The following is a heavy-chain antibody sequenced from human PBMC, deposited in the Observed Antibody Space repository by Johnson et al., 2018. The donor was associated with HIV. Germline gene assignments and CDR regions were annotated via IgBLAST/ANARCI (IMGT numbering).Heavy chain of an antibody. CDR2: VDTAANT. CDR3: ARGSYDGDAFDV. CDR1: GFTISNYD. Sequence: VQLVESGGGLVQPGGSLRLSCAASGFTISNYDMHWVRQAPGKRLEWVSGVDTAANTYYTGSVKGRFTIARENDKNSLYLQVKSLSAEDTALYYCARGSYDGDAFDVWGQGTMVTVSS. D-gene: IGHD1-26*01. J-gene: IGHJ3*01. V-gene: IGHV3-13*01.